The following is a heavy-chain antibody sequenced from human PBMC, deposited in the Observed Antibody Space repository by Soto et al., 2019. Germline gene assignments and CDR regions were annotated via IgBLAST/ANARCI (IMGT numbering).Heavy chain of an antibody. CDR1: GGSISSGDCY. CDR3: ARVAVQTAMAHGY. V-gene: IGHV4-30-4*01. CDR2: IYYSGST. Sequence: QVQLQESGPGLVKPSQTLSLTCTVSGGSISSGDCYWCWIRQAPGKGLEWIGYIYYSGSTYNNPSVKGRVTISVDTSKNQFSLQLSSVTAADTAVYYCARVAVQTAMAHGYWGPGTLVPVSS. D-gene: IGHD5-18*01. J-gene: IGHJ4*02.